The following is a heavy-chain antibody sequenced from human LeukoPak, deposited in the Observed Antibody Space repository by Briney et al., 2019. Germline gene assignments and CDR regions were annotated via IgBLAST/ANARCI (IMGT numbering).Heavy chain of an antibody. CDR1: GGSISSYY. CDR2: IYHSGST. V-gene: IGHV4-38-2*02. Sequence: SETLSLTCTVSGGSISSYYWSWIRQPPGKGLEWIGSIYHSGSTYYNPSLKSRVTISVDTSKNQFSLKLSSVTAADTAVYYCARDPAIVGATDYWGQGTLVTVSS. CDR3: ARDPAIVGATDY. D-gene: IGHD1-26*01. J-gene: IGHJ4*02.